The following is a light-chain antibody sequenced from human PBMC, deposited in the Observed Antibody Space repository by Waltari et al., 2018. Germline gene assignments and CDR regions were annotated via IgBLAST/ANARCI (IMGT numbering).Light chain of an antibody. Sequence: QSALTQPASVSGSPGQSITISCPRSSSDLGGYSFVSCYQQHPGKAPKLMIYDVSHRPSGVSNRFSGSKSGNTASLTISGLQPEDEADYYCSSYTSIIPPFLFGTGTKVTVL. CDR3: SSYTSIIPPFL. CDR1: SSDLGGYSF. V-gene: IGLV2-14*01. CDR2: DVS. J-gene: IGLJ1*01.